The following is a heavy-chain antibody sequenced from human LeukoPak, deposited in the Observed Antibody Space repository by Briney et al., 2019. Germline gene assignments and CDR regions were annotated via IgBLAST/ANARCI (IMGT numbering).Heavy chain of an antibody. Sequence: PGGSLRLSCAASGFTFSSYSMNWVRQAPGKGLEWVSSISSSSSYIYYADSVKGRFTISRDNAKNSLYLQMNSLRAEDTAVYYCARASIRLRSIDYWGQGTLVTVSS. D-gene: IGHD5-12*01. CDR1: GFTFSSYS. CDR2: ISSSSSYI. J-gene: IGHJ4*02. CDR3: ARASIRLRSIDY. V-gene: IGHV3-21*01.